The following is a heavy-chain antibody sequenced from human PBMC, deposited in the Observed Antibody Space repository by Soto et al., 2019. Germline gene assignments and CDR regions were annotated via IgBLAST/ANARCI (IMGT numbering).Heavy chain of an antibody. D-gene: IGHD4-17*01. V-gene: IGHV4-39*01. CDR2: IYYTGNT. CDR1: GGSISSDVYY. Sequence: QVQLQESGPGLVKPSESLSLTCTVSGGSISSDVYYWGWIRQAPGKGLEWIGSIYYTGNTFYTPSLKSRVTLSVDPSEKQFSLKLTSVTAADTAVYYCARHSHEDHGDPNWFDPWGQGTLVTVSS. CDR3: ARHSHEDHGDPNWFDP. J-gene: IGHJ5*02.